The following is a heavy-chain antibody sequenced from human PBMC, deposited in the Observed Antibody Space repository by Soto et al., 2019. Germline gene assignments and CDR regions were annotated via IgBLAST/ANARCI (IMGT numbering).Heavy chain of an antibody. J-gene: IGHJ4*01. Sequence: QITLKESGPTLVRPTQTLTLTCAFSGFSLSTSGVGVGWIRQPPGKALEWLAVIYWDDSKHYSPSLRSRLTNTKDPPKNQVGLTMTQLDPKDNGKYFCATKGSEDLALDFRGQGNLV. CDR1: GFSLSTSGVG. CDR2: IYWDDSK. CDR3: ATKGSEDLALDF. V-gene: IGHV2-5*02.